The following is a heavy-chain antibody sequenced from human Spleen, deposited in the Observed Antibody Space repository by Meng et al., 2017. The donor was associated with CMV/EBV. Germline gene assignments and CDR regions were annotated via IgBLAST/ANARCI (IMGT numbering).Heavy chain of an antibody. Sequence: ASVKVSCKASGYRFISYGISWVRQAPGQGLEWMGWINPNSGGSNYAQKFQGRVAMTRDTSISTGYMELSRLRSDDTAVYYCARGYCSGGTCFPHFDYWGQGTLVTVSS. CDR2: INPNSGGS. CDR1: GYRFISYG. CDR3: ARGYCSGGTCFPHFDY. D-gene: IGHD2-15*01. J-gene: IGHJ4*02. V-gene: IGHV1-2*02.